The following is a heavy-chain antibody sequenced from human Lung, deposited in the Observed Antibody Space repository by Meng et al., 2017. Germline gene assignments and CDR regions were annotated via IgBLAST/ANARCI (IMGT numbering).Heavy chain of an antibody. V-gene: IGHV1-2*06. Sequence: QVQVVHSGAEVKRPGASVKAPCKPSGYNFPDYYIHWVRRAPGQGLEWMGRINPKSGDTHYAQKFQARVTMTGDTSISTAYMELSGLRSDDTAMYYCARDEDISAAGKLFGDYWGQGTLVTVSS. D-gene: IGHD6-25*01. CDR1: GYNFPDYY. CDR3: ARDEDISAAGKLFGDY. CDR2: INPKSGDT. J-gene: IGHJ4*02.